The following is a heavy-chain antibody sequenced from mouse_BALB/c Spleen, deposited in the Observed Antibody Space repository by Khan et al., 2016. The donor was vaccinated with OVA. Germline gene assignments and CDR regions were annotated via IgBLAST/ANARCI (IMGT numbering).Heavy chain of an antibody. CDR2: INTYTGEP. Sequence: QIQLVQSGPELKKPGETVKISCKASGYTFTNYGMNWVKQAPGKGLKWMGWINTYTGEPTYGDDLKGRFAFSLETSASTAYLQINNLKKEDTATYCCARVGNYWYFDVWGAGTTVTVSS. J-gene: IGHJ1*01. CDR3: ARVGNYWYFDV. D-gene: IGHD2-1*01. CDR1: GYTFTNYG. V-gene: IGHV9-3-1*01.